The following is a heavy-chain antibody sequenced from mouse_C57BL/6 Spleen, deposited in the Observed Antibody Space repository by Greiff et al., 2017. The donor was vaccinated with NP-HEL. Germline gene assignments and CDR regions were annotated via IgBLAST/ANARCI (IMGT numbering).Heavy chain of an antibody. CDR3: ARSNDDYEYFDY. V-gene: IGHV1-64*01. J-gene: IGHJ2*01. D-gene: IGHD2-4*01. CDR2: IHPNSGST. CDR1: GYTFTSYW. Sequence: QVQLQQPGAQLVKPGASVKLSCKASGYTFTSYWMHWVKQRPGQGLEWIGMIHPNSGSTNYNEKFKSKATLTVDKSSSTAYMQLSSLTSEDSAVYYCARSNDDYEYFDYWGQGTTLTVSS.